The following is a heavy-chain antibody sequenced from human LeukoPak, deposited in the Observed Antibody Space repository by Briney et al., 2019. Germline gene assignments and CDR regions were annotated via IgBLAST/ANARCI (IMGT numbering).Heavy chain of an antibody. V-gene: IGHV1-3*01. Sequence: ASVKVSCKASGYTFTSYAMHWVRQAPGQRLEWMGWINAGNGNTKYSQKFQGRVTITRDISASTAYMELSSLRSEDTAVYYCARGIAVAGRGYWGQGTLVTVSS. D-gene: IGHD6-19*01. CDR3: ARGIAVAGRGY. J-gene: IGHJ4*02. CDR2: INAGNGNT. CDR1: GYTFTSYA.